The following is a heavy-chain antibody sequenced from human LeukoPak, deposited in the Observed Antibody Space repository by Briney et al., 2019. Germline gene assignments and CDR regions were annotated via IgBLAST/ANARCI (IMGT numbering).Heavy chain of an antibody. Sequence: SETLSLTCTVSGGSINNYYWSWLRQPPGKGLEWIGYIYYNGNTNYNPPLKSRVTISLDRSKNQFSLRLSSVTAADTAVYYCSRQVGDDYFDYWGQGTLVTVSS. J-gene: IGHJ4*02. V-gene: IGHV4-59*01. CDR1: GGSINNYY. CDR2: IYYNGNT. D-gene: IGHD3-10*01. CDR3: SRQVGDDYFDY.